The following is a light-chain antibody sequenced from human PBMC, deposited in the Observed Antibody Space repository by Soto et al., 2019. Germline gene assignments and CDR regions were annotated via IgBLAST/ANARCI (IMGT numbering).Light chain of an antibody. Sequence: QSALTQPPSVSGSPGQSVAISCTGTSSDVGSYNRVSWYQQPPGAAPKLMIYEVSNRPSGVPDRFSGSKSGNTASLTISGLQAEDEADYYCNSYTGSSTYVFGTGTRSP. V-gene: IGLV2-18*02. J-gene: IGLJ1*01. CDR3: NSYTGSSTYV. CDR2: EVS. CDR1: SSDVGSYNR.